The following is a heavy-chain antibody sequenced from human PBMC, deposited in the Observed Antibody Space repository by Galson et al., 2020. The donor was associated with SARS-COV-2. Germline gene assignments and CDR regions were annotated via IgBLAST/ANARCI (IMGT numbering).Heavy chain of an antibody. J-gene: IGHJ5*02. D-gene: IGHD2-2*01. CDR3: AREDCSSTSCFYNWFDP. CDR1: GGSISSGSYY. Sequence: SETLSLTCTVSGGSISSGSYYWSWIRQPAGKGLEWIGRIYTSGSTNYNPSLKSRVTISVDTSKNQFSLKLSSVTAADTAVYYCAREDCSSTSCFYNWFDPWGQGTLVTVSS. CDR2: IYTSGST. V-gene: IGHV4-61*02.